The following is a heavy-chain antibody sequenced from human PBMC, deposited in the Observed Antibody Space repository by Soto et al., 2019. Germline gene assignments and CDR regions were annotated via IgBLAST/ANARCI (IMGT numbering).Heavy chain of an antibody. Sequence: QVQLVQSGAEVKKPGASVKVSCKASGYTFTTYGISWVRQAPGQGLEWMGLISAYNGNTNYALKFRGRVTMNTGTFTSTAYVELRSLRSDDTAVYYCARSGDPVDYFYYYGMDVWGQGTTVTVSS. CDR3: ARSGDPVDYFYYYGMDV. V-gene: IGHV1-18*01. CDR2: ISAYNGNT. CDR1: GYTFTTYG. J-gene: IGHJ6*02. D-gene: IGHD4-17*01.